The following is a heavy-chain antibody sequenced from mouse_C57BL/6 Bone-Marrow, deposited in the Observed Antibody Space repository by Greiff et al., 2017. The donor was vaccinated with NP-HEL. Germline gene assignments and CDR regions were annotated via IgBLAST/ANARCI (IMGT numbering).Heavy chain of an antibody. Sequence: EVKLVESGGGLVKPGGSLKLSCAASGFTFSDYGMHWVRQAPEKGLEWVAYISSGSSTIYYADTVKGRFTISRDNAKNTLFLQMTSLRSEDTGMDYCARRYWGLYYYAKDYRGQGTSGTVSS. CDR2: ISSGSSTI. CDR3: ARRYWGLYYYAKDY. CDR1: GFTFSDYG. D-gene: IGHD1-1*01. J-gene: IGHJ4*01. V-gene: IGHV5-17*01.